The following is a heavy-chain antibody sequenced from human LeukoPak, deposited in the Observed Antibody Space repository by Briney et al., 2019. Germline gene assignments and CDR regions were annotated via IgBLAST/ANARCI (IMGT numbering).Heavy chain of an antibody. CDR3: ARPGGSYGGAFDV. J-gene: IGHJ3*01. Sequence: ASVKVSCKASGYTFTGYYMRWVRQAPGQGLEWMGIINPSGGSINCAQKFQGRVTMTSDTSTSTIYMELSNLRSEDTAVYYCARPGGSYGGAFDVWGQGTMVTVSS. D-gene: IGHD1-26*01. CDR2: INPSGGSI. CDR1: GYTFTGYY. V-gene: IGHV1-46*01.